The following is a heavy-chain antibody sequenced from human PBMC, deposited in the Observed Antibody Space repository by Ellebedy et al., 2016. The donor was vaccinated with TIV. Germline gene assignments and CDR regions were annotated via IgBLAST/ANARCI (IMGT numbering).Heavy chain of an antibody. CDR1: GFTFNNYA. J-gene: IGHJ4*02. V-gene: IGHV3-23*01. CDR2: FGVSGDST. CDR3: ARADCSHDRCYEIDY. Sequence: GESLKISCAASGFTFNNYAMSWVRQASGKGLEWVSGFGVSGDSTYYADSVKGRFTISRDHSKNTLYLQMNSLRAEDTAVYYCARADCSHDRCYEIDYWGQGTLVTVSS. D-gene: IGHD2-15*01.